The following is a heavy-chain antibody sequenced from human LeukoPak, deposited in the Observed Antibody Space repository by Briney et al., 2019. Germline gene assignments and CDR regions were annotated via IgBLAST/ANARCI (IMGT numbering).Heavy chain of an antibody. D-gene: IGHD1-26*01. V-gene: IGHV1-18*01. CDR3: ASSWVDYYYMDV. J-gene: IGHJ6*03. Sequence: ASVKVSCKASGYTFTSYGISWVRQAPGQGLEWMGWISAYNGNTNYAQKLQGRVTMTRDTSISTAYMELSRLRSDDTAVYYCASSWVDYYYMDVWGKGTTVTVSS. CDR2: ISAYNGNT. CDR1: GYTFTSYG.